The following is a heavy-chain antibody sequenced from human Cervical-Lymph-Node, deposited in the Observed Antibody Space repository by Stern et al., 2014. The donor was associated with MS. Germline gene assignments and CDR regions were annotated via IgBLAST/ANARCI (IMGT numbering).Heavy chain of an antibody. V-gene: IGHV3-30*04. CDR1: GFNFRSYA. J-gene: IGHJ6*02. CDR2: ITYDGKNE. Sequence: VQLVESGGGVVQPGRSLRLSCAASGFNFRSYAMNWVRQAPVKGLEWVAVITYDGKNEYYVDSVKGRFTISRNNSKNTLFLQMNSLRTEDTAVYYCARERFRGMDVWGRGTTVIVS. D-gene: IGHD3-16*01. CDR3: ARERFRGMDV.